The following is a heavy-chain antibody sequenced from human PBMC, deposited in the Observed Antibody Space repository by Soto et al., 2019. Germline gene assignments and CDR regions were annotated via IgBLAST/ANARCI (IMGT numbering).Heavy chain of an antibody. D-gene: IGHD1-1*01. CDR2: IYYSGST. CDR3: AREKLEPPGPFHI. Sequence: SETLSLTCTVSGGSINSYYWSWIRRPPGKGLEWIGNIYYSGSTNYSPSLKSRVTISVDTSKNQISLNLSSVTDADTAVYYCAREKLEPPGPFHIWGRGTMVTV. CDR1: GGSINSYY. V-gene: IGHV4-59*01. J-gene: IGHJ3*02.